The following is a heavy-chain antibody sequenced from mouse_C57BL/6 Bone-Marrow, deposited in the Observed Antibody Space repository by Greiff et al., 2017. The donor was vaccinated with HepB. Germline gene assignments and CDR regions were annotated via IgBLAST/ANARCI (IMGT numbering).Heavy chain of an antibody. V-gene: IGHV14-4*01. CDR1: GFNFKDDY. CDR3: TTWNHDGSSYFDY. CDR2: IDPENGDT. Sequence: EVQLQQSGAELVRPGASVKLSCTASGFNFKDDYMHWVKQRPEQGLEWIGWIDPENGDTEYASKFQGKATITADTTSNTAYLQLSSLTSEDTAVYYCTTWNHDGSSYFDYWGQGTTLTVSS. J-gene: IGHJ2*01. D-gene: IGHD1-1*01.